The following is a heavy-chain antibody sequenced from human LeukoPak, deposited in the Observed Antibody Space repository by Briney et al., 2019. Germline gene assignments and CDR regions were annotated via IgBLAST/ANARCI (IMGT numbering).Heavy chain of an antibody. CDR1: GYTFTSYY. Sequence: ASVKDSCKASGYTFTSYYMHWVRQAAGQGLEWMGLINPSGGSTSYAQKFKGRVTMTRDTSTSTVYMELSSLRSEDAAVYYFARDFHRRPIVVVPAASLWFDPWGQGTLVTVSS. J-gene: IGHJ5*02. CDR3: ARDFHRRPIVVVPAASLWFDP. CDR2: INPSGGST. V-gene: IGHV1-46*01. D-gene: IGHD2-2*01.